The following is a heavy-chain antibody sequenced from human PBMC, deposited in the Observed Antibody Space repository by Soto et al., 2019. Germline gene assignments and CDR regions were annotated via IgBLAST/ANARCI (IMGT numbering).Heavy chain of an antibody. CDR2: IKQDGSEK. CDR3: ARDYHDFWSGYYYYGMDV. CDR1: GFTFSSYW. V-gene: IGHV3-7*05. Sequence: VQLVESGGGLVQPGGSLRLSCAASGFTFSSYWMSWVRQAPGKGLEWVANIKQDGSEKYYVDSVKGRFTISRDNAKNSLYLQMNSLRAEDTAVYYCARDYHDFWSGYYYYGMDVWGQGTTVTVSS. J-gene: IGHJ6*02. D-gene: IGHD3-3*01.